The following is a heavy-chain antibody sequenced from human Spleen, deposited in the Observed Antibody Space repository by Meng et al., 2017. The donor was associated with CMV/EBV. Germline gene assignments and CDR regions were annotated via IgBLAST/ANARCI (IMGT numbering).Heavy chain of an antibody. J-gene: IGHJ6*02. D-gene: IGHD4-11*01. CDR2: IWHDGINK. V-gene: IGHV3-33*06. CDR1: GFSFSSYG. CDR3: AKDTSITTRYYYGIDV. Sequence: GESLKISCAASGFSFSSYGIHWVRQAPGKGLEWVAGIWHDGINKYYGDSVKGRFTISRDNSKNTLYLQMNSLRAEDTAVYYCAKDTSITTRYYYGIDVWGQGTTVTVSS.